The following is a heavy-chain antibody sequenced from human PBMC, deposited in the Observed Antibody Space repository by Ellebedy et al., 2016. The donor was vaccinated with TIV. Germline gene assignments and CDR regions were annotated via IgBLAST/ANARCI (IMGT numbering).Heavy chain of an antibody. CDR2: VNQSGST. Sequence: SETLSLTCAVYGGSFTGYYYSWIRQPPGKGLEWIGEVNQSGSTNYHPSLKSRVTISVDTSKNPFSLRLSSVTAADTAVYYCAEGRSGWYYFDYWGQGTLVTVSS. J-gene: IGHJ4*02. CDR3: AEGRSGWYYFDY. CDR1: GGSFTGYY. D-gene: IGHD6-19*01. V-gene: IGHV4-34*01.